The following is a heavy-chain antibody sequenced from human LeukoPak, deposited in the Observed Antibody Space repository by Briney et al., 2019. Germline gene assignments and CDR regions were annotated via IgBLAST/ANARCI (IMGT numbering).Heavy chain of an antibody. J-gene: IGHJ4*02. D-gene: IGHD3-16*01. CDR2: ITGGGTTI. CDR1: GFIFSNYE. Sequence: GGSLRLSCAASGFIFSNYEMNWVRQAPGKGLEWISYITGGGTTIYYPDSVKGRFTISRDNAKNSLYLQMNSLRAEDTAVYYCARGSLAYGGDYWGQGTLVTVSS. V-gene: IGHV3-48*03. CDR3: ARGSLAYGGDY.